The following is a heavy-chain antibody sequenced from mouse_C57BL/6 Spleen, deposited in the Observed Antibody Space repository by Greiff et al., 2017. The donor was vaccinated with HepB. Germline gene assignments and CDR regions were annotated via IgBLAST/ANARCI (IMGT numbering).Heavy chain of an antibody. CDR1: GYTFTDYN. D-gene: IGHD1-1*01. CDR3: ARRVTTVVADY. V-gene: IGHV1-22*01. J-gene: IGHJ2*01. CDR2: INPNNGGT. Sequence: EVKLMESGPELVKPGASVKMSCKASGYTFTDYNMHWVKQSHGKSLEWIGYINPNNGGTSYNQKFKGKATLTVNKSSSTAYMELRSLTSEDSAVYYCARRVTTVVADYWGQGTTLTVSS.